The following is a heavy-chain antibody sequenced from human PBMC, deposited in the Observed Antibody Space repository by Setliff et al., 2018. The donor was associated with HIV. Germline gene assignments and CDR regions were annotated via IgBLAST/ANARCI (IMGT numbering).Heavy chain of an antibody. CDR1: GGSISTYF. J-gene: IGHJ3*01. V-gene: IGHV4-59*01. CDR2: IYYTGST. Sequence: SETLSLTCTVSGGSISTYFWSWVRQTPGKGLEWIGYIYYTGSTSYNPSFKSRLTISVDTSKNQVSLTLSSVTPADTAVYYCARHICGTTACYAVDVWGPGTMVTVSS. CDR3: ARHICGTTACYAVDV. D-gene: IGHD2-2*01.